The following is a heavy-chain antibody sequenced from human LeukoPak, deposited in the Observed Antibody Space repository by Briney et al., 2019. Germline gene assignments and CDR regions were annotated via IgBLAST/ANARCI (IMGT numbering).Heavy chain of an antibody. CDR3: ARAKGFGELFVDY. J-gene: IGHJ4*02. D-gene: IGHD3-10*01. Sequence: GGSLRLSCAASGFTFRNYWMSWVRQAPGKGLEWVASIKQDGSETYYVDSVKGRCTISRDNAKNSLYLHMNSLRVEDTAVYYCARAKGFGELFVDYWGQGTLVTVSS. CDR1: GFTFRNYW. CDR2: IKQDGSET. V-gene: IGHV3-7*01.